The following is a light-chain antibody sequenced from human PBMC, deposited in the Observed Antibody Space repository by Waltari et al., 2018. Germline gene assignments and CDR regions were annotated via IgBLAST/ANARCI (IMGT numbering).Light chain of an antibody. V-gene: IGLV3-25*03. CDR1: ALPKQD. CDR2: NDS. CDR3: QSADSSGTYVV. Sequence: SYELTQPPSVSVSPGQTARINCAGDALPKQDAYWYQQKPGQAPVLVIYNDSERPSGIPERFSGSSSGTTVTLTISEVQAEDEADYYCQSADSSGTYVVFGGGTKLTVL. J-gene: IGLJ2*01.